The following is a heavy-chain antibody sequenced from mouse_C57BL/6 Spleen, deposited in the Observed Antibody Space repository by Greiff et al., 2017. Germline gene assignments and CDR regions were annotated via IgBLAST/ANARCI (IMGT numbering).Heavy chain of an antibody. CDR1: GYTFTSYW. D-gene: IGHD3-3*01. CDR3: ARQTGTGFDY. V-gene: IGHV1-69*01. CDR2: IDPSDSYT. J-gene: IGHJ2*01. Sequence: QVQLQQPGAELVMPGASVKLSCKASGYTFTSYWMHWVKQRPGQCLEWIGEIDPSDSYTNYNQKFKGKSTLTVDKSSSTAYMQLSSLTSEDSAVYDCARQTGTGFDYWGQGTTLTVSS.